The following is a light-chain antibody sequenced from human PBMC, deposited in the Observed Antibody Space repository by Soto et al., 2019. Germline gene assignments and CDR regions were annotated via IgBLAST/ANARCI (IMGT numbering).Light chain of an antibody. CDR2: GAS. CDR3: QQYVTAPRT. CDR1: QGLTSNF. J-gene: IGKJ1*01. Sequence: EIVLTQSPGTLSLSPGERATLSCRASQGLTSNFLAWYQQKPGQAPSLLIYGASNRATGVPDRFSGGGSGTDFTLTISRLEPEDFAVYFCQQYVTAPRTFGQGTRWIS. V-gene: IGKV3-20*01.